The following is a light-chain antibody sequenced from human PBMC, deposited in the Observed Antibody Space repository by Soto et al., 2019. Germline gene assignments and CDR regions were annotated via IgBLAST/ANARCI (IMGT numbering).Light chain of an antibody. V-gene: IGLV4-69*01. CDR1: SGHSSYA. CDR3: QTWSTGIRV. CDR2: LNSDGSH. Sequence: QLVLTQSPSASASLGASVKLTCTLSSGHSSYAIAWHQQQPEKGPRYLMKLNSDGSHSKGGGIPDRFSGSSSRTERYLTITLLQSEDEANCYCQTWSTGIRVFGGGTKLTVL. J-gene: IGLJ3*02.